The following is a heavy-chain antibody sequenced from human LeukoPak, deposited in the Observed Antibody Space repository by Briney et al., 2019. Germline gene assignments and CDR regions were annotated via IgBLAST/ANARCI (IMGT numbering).Heavy chain of an antibody. Sequence: GGSLRLSCAASGFTFSDSDMEWVRQGPGKGLEWVSSTTPDGTYIYYADSVRGRFTVSRDNAKNSLYLQMNSLTAEDTALYYCARNLNSPIAVAGSDYWGQGTLVTVSS. CDR3: ARNLNSPIAVAGSDY. J-gene: IGHJ4*02. D-gene: IGHD6-19*01. V-gene: IGHV3-21*01. CDR2: TTPDGTYI. CDR1: GFTFSDSD.